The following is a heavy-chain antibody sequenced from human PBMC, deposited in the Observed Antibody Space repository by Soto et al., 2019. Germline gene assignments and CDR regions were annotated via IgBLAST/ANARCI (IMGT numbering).Heavy chain of an antibody. J-gene: IGHJ6*03. V-gene: IGHV1-3*01. D-gene: IGHD3-10*01. CDR2: INAGNGNT. CDR3: ARDRGSPTSRSFLHYYYYMDV. Sequence: RASVKVSCKASGYTFTSYGISWVRQAPGQGLEWMGWINAGNGNTKYSQKFQGRVTITRDTSASTAYMELSSLRSEDTAVYYCARDRGSPTSRSFLHYYYYMDVWGKGTTVTVSS. CDR1: GYTFTSYG.